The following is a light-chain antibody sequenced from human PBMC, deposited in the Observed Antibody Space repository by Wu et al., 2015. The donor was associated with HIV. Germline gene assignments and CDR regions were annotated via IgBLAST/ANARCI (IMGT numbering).Light chain of an antibody. J-gene: IGKJ5*01. CDR3: QQGTIWPLT. CDR2: DAS. CDR1: QSVDSY. Sequence: EIVMTQSPATLSVSPGERATLSCRASQSVDSYLAWYQQRPGQPPRLLINDASNRATGIPARFSGSGSGTDFTLTISSLEPEDFALYYCQQGTIWPLTFGQGTRLEIK. V-gene: IGKV3-11*01.